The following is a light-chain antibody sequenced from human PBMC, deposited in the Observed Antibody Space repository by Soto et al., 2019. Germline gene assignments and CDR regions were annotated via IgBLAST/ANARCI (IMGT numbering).Light chain of an antibody. Sequence: QSVLTQPPSVSGAPGQRVTLSCPGSSSNIGAGYDVHWYQQLPGTAPKLLIYGNSNRPSGVPDRFSGSKSGTSASLAITGLQAEDVAEYYCPSYDSSLSGWVFGGGTKLAVL. CDR2: GNS. CDR1: SSNIGAGYD. CDR3: PSYDSSLSGWV. V-gene: IGLV1-40*01. J-gene: IGLJ3*02.